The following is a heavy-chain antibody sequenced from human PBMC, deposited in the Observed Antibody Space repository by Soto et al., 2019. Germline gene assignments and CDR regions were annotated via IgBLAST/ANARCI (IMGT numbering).Heavy chain of an antibody. CDR2: IHPSGGST. CDR3: ARDPTLGY. CDR1: GYTFTSYY. J-gene: IGHJ4*02. D-gene: IGHD4-17*01. Sequence: QVQLVQSGAEVKTPGASVKVSCKASGYTFTSYYMHWVRQAPGQGLEWMGIIHPSGGSTSYAKKFQGRVTITGDPSSSTVYMELSSLRSEDTAVYYCARDPTLGYWGQGTLFTVFS. V-gene: IGHV1-46*01.